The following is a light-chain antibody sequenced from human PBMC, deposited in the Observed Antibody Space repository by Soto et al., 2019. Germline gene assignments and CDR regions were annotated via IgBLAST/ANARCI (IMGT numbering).Light chain of an antibody. CDR1: QGLSNY. CDR2: TAS. CDR3: QKYDSAHYT. J-gene: IGKJ2*01. V-gene: IGKV1-27*01. Sequence: DIQMTQSPSSLSASVGVRVTITCWASQGLSNYLAWYQQKPGKIPKLLIYTASTLKSGVPSRFSGSGSGTDFTLTISSLPPEDVATYYCQKYDSAHYTFGHGTKLEIK.